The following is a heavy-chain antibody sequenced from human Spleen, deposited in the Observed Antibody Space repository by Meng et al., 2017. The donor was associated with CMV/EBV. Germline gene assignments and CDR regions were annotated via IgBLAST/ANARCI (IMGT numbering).Heavy chain of an antibody. CDR1: GFIVSSNY. D-gene: IGHD3-3*01. V-gene: IGHV3-53*05. J-gene: IGHJ6*02. CDR3: ARAQKSALMTGMGV. Sequence: GGSLRLSCAASGFIVSSNYMSWVRQAPGKGLEWVSVIYSGGSTYYADSVKGRFTISRDNAKKTLYLQMNTLRIEDTALYYCARAQKSALMTGMGVWGQGTTVTVSS. CDR2: IYSGGST.